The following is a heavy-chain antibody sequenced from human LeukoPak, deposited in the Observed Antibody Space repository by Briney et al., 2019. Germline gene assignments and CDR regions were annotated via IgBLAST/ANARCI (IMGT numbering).Heavy chain of an antibody. V-gene: IGHV3-7*01. CDR1: GFTFSSSW. D-gene: IGHD7-27*01. CDR3: AGVRSGNWFDP. Sequence: PGESLRLSCAASGFTFSSSWMSWVRQAPGKGLEWVAHIKQDGSAKNYADSVKGRFTISRDNAKNSLDLQMNSLRAEDMAVYYCAGVRSGNWFDPWGQGTLVTVSS. CDR2: IKQDGSAK. J-gene: IGHJ5*02.